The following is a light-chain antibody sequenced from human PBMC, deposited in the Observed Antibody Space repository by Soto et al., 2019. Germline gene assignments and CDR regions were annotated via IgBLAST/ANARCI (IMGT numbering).Light chain of an antibody. CDR3: QSRV. J-gene: IGLJ3*02. Sequence: SYELTQPPSVSVSPGHTARITCSGDELPKQYAHWYQQRPGQAPVLIIYKDTERPSGIPERFSGSSSGTTVTLTISGVQAEDEADYYCQSRVFGGGTKLTVL. CDR1: ELPKQY. V-gene: IGLV3-25*03. CDR2: KDT.